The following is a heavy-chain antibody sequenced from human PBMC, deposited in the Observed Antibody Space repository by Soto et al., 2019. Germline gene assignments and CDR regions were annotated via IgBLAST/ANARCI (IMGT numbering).Heavy chain of an antibody. CDR2: IYYSGST. V-gene: IGHV4-61*01. D-gene: IGHD3-22*01. Sequence: SETLSLTCTVSVGSVSSGSYYWSWIRQPPGKGLEWIGYIYYSGSTNYNPSLKSRVTISVDTSKNQFSLKLSSVTAADTAVYYCARVTYYYDSSGYGPDYWGQGTLVTVSS. CDR3: ARVTYYYDSSGYGPDY. CDR1: VGSVSSGSYY. J-gene: IGHJ4*02.